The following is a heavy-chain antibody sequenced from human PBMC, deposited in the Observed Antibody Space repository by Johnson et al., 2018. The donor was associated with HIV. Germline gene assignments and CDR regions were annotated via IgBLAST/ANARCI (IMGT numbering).Heavy chain of an antibody. Sequence: HVQLVESGGGLVQPGGSLRLSCAASGFSVSNNYMSWVRQAPGKGLEWVAVISYDGKNKDYAGSVKGRFTISRDNSKNTLYLQMNSLRVDDTAIYYCARAYTYGAFDIWGQGTMVTVSS. CDR2: ISYDGKNK. V-gene: IGHV3-30*14. J-gene: IGHJ3*02. CDR1: GFSVSNNY. D-gene: IGHD5-18*01. CDR3: ARAYTYGAFDI.